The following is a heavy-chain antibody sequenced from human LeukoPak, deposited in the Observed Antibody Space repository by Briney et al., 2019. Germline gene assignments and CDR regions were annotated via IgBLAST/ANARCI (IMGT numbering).Heavy chain of an antibody. D-gene: IGHD3-10*01. J-gene: IGHJ4*02. CDR3: ARDLSGSYMSDY. CDR2: ISHDRSNS. Sequence: GGSLRLSCSASGFTFTSYAMHWVRQAPGKGLEWVAFISHDRSNSCHADSVKGRFTISRDNSKNTLYLQMNSLTDEDTAVYYCARDLSGSYMSDYWGQGTLVTVSS. V-gene: IGHV3-30-3*01. CDR1: GFTFTSYA.